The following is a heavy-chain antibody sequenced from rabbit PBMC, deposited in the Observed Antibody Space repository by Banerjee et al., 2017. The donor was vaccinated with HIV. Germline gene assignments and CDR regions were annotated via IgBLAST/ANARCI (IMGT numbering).Heavy chain of an antibody. V-gene: IGHV1S40*01. Sequence: QSLEESGGGLVQPEGSLALTCKASGFSFSSSDYICWVRQAPGKGLAWISCIAGSSSGFTYSATWAKGRFTISKTSSTTVTLQMTSLTAADTATYFCARDSGSYPYIDVYFNLWGPGTLVTVS. CDR1: GFSFSSSDY. CDR3: ARDSGSYPYIDVYFNL. CDR2: IAGSSSGFT. D-gene: IGHD5-1*01. J-gene: IGHJ4*01.